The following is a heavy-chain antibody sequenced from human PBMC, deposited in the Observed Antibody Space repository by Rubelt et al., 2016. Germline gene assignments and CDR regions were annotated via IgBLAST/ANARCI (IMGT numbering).Heavy chain of an antibody. CDR2: T. V-gene: IGHV5-51*01. D-gene: IGHD5/OR15-5a*01. CDR3: ARQYVYARHPFDY. Sequence: TGDSPSFQGQVTISADKSISTAYLQWSSLKASDTAMYYCARQYVYARHPFDYWGQGTLVTVSS. J-gene: IGHJ4*02.